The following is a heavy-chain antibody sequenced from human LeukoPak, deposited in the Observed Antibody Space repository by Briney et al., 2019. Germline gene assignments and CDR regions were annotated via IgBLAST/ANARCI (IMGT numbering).Heavy chain of an antibody. D-gene: IGHD5-12*01. Sequence: PGGSLRLSCAASGLPFSSDRMNWVRQAPGKGLEWVSTIYSGSDYIYYADSVKGRFTISRDNAKNSLYLQMKSLRAEDTAVYYWARDLPVACAYHNFDHWGQGTLVNGFS. V-gene: IGHV3-21*01. CDR1: GLPFSSDR. CDR3: ARDLPVACAYHNFDH. CDR2: IYSGSDYI. J-gene: IGHJ4*01.